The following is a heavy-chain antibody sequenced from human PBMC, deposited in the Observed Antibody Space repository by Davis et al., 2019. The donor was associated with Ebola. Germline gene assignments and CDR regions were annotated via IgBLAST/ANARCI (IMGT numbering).Heavy chain of an antibody. CDR3: ARGRGYDFWSGYYTYYYYGMDV. D-gene: IGHD3-3*01. V-gene: IGHV4-34*01. CDR1: GGSFSGYY. CDR2: INHSGST. Sequence: SETLSLTCAVYGGSFSGYYWSWIRQPPGKGLEWIGEINHSGSTNYNPSLKSRVTISVDTSKNQFSLKLSSVTAADTAVYYCARGRGYDFWSGYYTYYYYGMDVWGQGTTVTVSS. J-gene: IGHJ6*02.